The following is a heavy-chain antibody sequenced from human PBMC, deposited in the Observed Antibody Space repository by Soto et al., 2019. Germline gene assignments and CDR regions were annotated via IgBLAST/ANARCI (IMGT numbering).Heavy chain of an antibody. D-gene: IGHD3-22*01. J-gene: IGHJ4*02. CDR2: IYPGDSDT. V-gene: IGHV5-51*01. CDR3: ARDRYHYDTSGYYSVYNFDH. CDR1: GDTFNNYW. Sequence: GESLKISCKGSGDTFNNYWIGWVRQMPGKGLEWMGIIYPGDSDTRYNPSFRGQITMSADKSINTAYLQWSNLKASDTAMYYCARDRYHYDTSGYYSVYNFDHWGQGTLVTVSS.